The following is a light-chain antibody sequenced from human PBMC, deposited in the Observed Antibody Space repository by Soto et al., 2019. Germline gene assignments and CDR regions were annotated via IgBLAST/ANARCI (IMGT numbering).Light chain of an antibody. CDR1: NSALGSYRL. J-gene: IGLJ1*01. CDR3: CSSAPNRTIV. CDR2: EGT. Sequence: QSAPTQPASVSGSPGQSITISCTGSNSALGSYRLVSWYQHHPGKVPKLIIYEGTKRPSGVSNRFSGSEPGNTASLTISGLQAEDEADYYCCSSAPNRTIVFGTGTKLTVL. V-gene: IGLV2-23*01.